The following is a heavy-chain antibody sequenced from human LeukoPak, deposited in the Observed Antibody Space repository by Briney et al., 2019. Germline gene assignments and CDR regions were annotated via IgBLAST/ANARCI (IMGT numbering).Heavy chain of an antibody. CDR3: ARDRYTTPFAY. CDR1: GYSISSGYY. Sequence: SETLSLTCAVSGYSISSGYYWGWIRQPPGKGLEWIGSIYHSGSTYCNPSLKSRVTISTDTSKNQFSLKLTSVTAADTALYYCARDRYTTPFAYWGQGTLVTVSS. CDR2: IYHSGST. J-gene: IGHJ4*02. D-gene: IGHD2-2*02. V-gene: IGHV4-38-2*02.